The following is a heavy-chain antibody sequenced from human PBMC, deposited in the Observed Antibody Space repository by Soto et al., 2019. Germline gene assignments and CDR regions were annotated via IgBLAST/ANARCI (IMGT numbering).Heavy chain of an antibody. CDR3: SRRVGPYSSRSLIATGSYHATIDY. CDR2: IYPGDSDT. Sequence: GQSRKISCKGSGYSFSSYWNGWVRQMPGKGLEGIVLIYPGDSDTRDSPSFQGQVTISADKSISTAYLQWSRLKASETAMYYCSRRVGPYSSRSLIATGSYHATIDYPGQGTLVTVSS. CDR1: GYSFSSYW. D-gene: IGHD6-13*01. V-gene: IGHV5-51*01. J-gene: IGHJ4*02.